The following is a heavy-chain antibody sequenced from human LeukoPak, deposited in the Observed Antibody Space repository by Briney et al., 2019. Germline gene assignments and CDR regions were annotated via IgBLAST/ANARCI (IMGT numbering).Heavy chain of an antibody. Sequence: SVKVSCKASEGTFSSYAISWVRQAPGQGLEWMGGIIPIFGTANYAQKFQGRVTITADEATSTAYMELSSLRSEDTAVYYCARAARVVATKYYYDSSGYHLVYWGQGTLVTVSS. CDR2: IIPIFGTA. CDR1: EGTFSSYA. D-gene: IGHD3-22*01. J-gene: IGHJ4*02. CDR3: ARAARVVATKYYYDSSGYHLVY. V-gene: IGHV1-69*13.